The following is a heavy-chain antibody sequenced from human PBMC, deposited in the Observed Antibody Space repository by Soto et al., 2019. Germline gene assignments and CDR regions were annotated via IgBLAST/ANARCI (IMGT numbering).Heavy chain of an antibody. CDR3: PRAAGTGANFDGFDM. V-gene: IGHV1-2*02. CDR2: INPNTGGT. Sequence: ASVKVSCKASGYTFTGYYIHWVRQAPGQGLEWMGWINPNTGGTNYAQKFQGRVTMTRDTSITTAYMELSRLRSDDTAAFHSPRAAGTGANFDGFDMWGQGTMVTVSS. J-gene: IGHJ3*02. D-gene: IGHD6-19*01. CDR1: GYTFTGYY.